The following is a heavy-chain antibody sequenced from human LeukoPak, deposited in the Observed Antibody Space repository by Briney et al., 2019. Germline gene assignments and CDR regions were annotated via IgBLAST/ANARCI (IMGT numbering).Heavy chain of an antibody. D-gene: IGHD3-16*01. J-gene: IGHJ4*02. V-gene: IGHV4-59*01. CDR1: GGSISGDY. CDR2: IHYTGSS. Sequence: PSETLSLTCTVSGGSISGDYWSWLRQPPGKGLEWIGYIHYTGSSNYHPSLKSRVTMSVDTSKNQLSLTLGSVTAADTAVYHCARGTEITGYFDFWGPGTLVTVSP. CDR3: ARGTEITGYFDF.